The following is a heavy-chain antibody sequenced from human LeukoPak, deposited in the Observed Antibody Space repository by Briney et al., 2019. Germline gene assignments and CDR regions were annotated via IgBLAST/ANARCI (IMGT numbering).Heavy chain of an antibody. Sequence: GGSLRLSCAASGFTVSSNYMSWVRQAPGKGLEWVSVIYSGGSTYYTDSVKGRFTISRDNSKNTLYLQMNSLRAEDTAVYYCARDRWNYYDSSGYYSNYYYGMDVWGQGTTVTVSS. J-gene: IGHJ6*02. CDR1: GFTVSSNY. D-gene: IGHD3-22*01. V-gene: IGHV3-66*01. CDR3: ARDRWNYYDSSGYYSNYYYGMDV. CDR2: IYSGGST.